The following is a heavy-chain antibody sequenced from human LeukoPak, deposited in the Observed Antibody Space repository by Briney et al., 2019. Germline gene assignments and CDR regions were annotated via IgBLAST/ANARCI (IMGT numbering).Heavy chain of an antibody. CDR2: FGSAGDT. CDR1: GFPFSAYD. CDR3: VRGALPGDNWYFDL. V-gene: IGHV3-13*01. J-gene: IGHJ2*01. Sequence: GGSLRLSCATSGFPFSAYDMHWVRQAPGKGVEWVSAFGSAGDTYYPGAVKGRFTISRDYAADSLYLQMTSLRAGDTAVYFCVRGALPGDNWYFDLWGRGTLVTVSS.